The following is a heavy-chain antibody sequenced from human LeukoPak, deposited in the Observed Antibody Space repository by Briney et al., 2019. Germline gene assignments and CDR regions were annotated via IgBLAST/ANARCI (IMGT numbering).Heavy chain of an antibody. V-gene: IGHV4-31*03. CDR2: IYYSGST. CDR1: GGSISSGGYY. J-gene: IGHJ4*02. CDR3: ARGLTGTHWGHFDY. Sequence: SETLSLTCTVSGGSISSGGYYWSWIRQHPGKGLEWIGYIYYSGSTYYNTSLKSRVTISVDTSKNQFSLKLSSVTAADTAVYYCARGLTGTHWGHFDYWGQGTLATVSS. D-gene: IGHD1-20*01.